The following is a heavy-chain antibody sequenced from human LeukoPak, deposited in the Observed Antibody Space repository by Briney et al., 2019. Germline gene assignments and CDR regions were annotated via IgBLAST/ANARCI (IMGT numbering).Heavy chain of an antibody. Sequence: GGSLRLSCAASGFTFSSYEMYWVRQAPGKGLEWVSYISSSGSTIYYADSVKGRFTISRDNAKNSLYLQMNSLRAEDTAVYYCASALVSSGWYVDYWGQGTLVTVSS. D-gene: IGHD6-19*01. V-gene: IGHV3-48*03. CDR3: ASALVSSGWYVDY. CDR2: ISSSGSTI. J-gene: IGHJ4*02. CDR1: GFTFSSYE.